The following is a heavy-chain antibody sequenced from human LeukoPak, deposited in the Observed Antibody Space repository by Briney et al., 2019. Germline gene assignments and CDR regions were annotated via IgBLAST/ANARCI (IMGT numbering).Heavy chain of an antibody. CDR2: IYYSGST. CDR3: ARGRWELPY. V-gene: IGHV4-59*01. J-gene: IGHJ1*01. D-gene: IGHD1-26*01. CDR1: GGSISNYY. Sequence: RTSETLSLTCTVSGGSISNYYWSWIRQSPGKGLEWIGYIYYSGSTKYNPSLKSRITISVDTSKNQVSLKLTSVTAADTAVYFCARGRWELPYWGQGALVTASS.